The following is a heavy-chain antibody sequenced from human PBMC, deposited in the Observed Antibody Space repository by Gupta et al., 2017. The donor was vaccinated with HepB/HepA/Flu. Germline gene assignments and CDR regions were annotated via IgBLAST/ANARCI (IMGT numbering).Heavy chain of an antibody. J-gene: IGHJ4*02. CDR1: GASGYSGLSH. V-gene: IGHV4-61*01. CDR3: ARVAWRVGSTRGGIDY. D-gene: IGHD1-26*01. Sequence: QVQLQESGPGLVKPSETLSHTCTVSGASGYSGLSHWTWIRQPPGKGLEWIGSIYNSGSTNYDPSLEGRDTTSVDTSKNQFSRNLSTVTAADTAEYYCARVAWRVGSTRGGIDYWGQGTRVTVSS. CDR2: IYNSGST.